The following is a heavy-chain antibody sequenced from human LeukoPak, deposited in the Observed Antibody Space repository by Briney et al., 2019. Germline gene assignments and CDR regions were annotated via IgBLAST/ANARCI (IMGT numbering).Heavy chain of an antibody. Sequence: ASVKVSCKASGGTFSSYAISWVRQAPGQRLEWMGGIIPIFGTANYAQKFQGRVTITTDESTSTAYMELSSLRSEDTAVYYCARGTTVTRNDYWGQGTLVTVSS. CDR2: IIPIFGTA. CDR3: ARGTTVTRNDY. CDR1: GGTFSSYA. D-gene: IGHD4-17*01. J-gene: IGHJ4*02. V-gene: IGHV1-69*05.